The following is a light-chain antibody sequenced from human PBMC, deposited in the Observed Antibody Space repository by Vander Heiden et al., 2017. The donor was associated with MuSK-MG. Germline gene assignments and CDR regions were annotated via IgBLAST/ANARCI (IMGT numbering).Light chain of an antibody. CDR2: GAS. CDR3: QQYGSSVT. CDR1: QHVTNSY. Sequence: ENVLTQSPATLSLSLGERATLSCRASQHVTNSYLAWYQQKPGQAPRLLNYGASSRAPGIPDRFSGSGSGTDFTLTISKLEPEDFAVYYCQQYGSSVTFGPGTKVDIK. V-gene: IGKV3-20*01. J-gene: IGKJ3*01.